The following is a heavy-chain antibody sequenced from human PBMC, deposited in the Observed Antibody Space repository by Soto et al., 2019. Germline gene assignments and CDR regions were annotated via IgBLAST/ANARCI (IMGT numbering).Heavy chain of an antibody. V-gene: IGHV3-7*03. D-gene: IGHD2-21*02. CDR2: IPQDGVDG. J-gene: IGHJ6*02. CDR1: GFTFSMYS. CDR3: ARDLLILPSHDFFYGSDV. Sequence: GGSLRLSCEVSGFTFSMYSMSWDRQSAGKGLEWVAKIPQDGVDGHYADSVKGRFIISRDNDKNSLHLQLNNLRADDTAVYYCARDLLILPSHDFFYGSDVWGRGATVTVSS.